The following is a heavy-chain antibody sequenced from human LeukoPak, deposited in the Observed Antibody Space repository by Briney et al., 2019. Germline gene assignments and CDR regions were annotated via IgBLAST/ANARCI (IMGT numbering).Heavy chain of an antibody. V-gene: IGHV3-23*01. J-gene: IGHJ6*02. D-gene: IGHD6-19*01. CDR1: GFTFSSYA. Sequence: PGGSLRLSCAASGFTFSSYAMSWVRQAPGKGLEWVSAISGSGGSTYYADSVKGRFIISRDNSKNTLYLQMNSLRAEDTAVYYCAKALIAVADYYYGMDVWGQGTTVTVSS. CDR3: AKALIAVADYYYGMDV. CDR2: ISGSGGST.